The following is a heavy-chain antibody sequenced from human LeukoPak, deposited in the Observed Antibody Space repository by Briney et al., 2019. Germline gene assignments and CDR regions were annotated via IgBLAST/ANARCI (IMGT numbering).Heavy chain of an antibody. CDR1: GFTFSSYA. J-gene: IGHJ4*02. CDR3: AKDVRNWAFYFDY. D-gene: IGHD7-27*01. CDR2: IGGGGYST. Sequence: PGGSLRLSCAASGFTFSSYAMSWVRQAPGKGLEWVSAIGGGGYSTYYADSVKGRFTISRDNSKNTLYLQMNSLRAEDAAVYYCAKDVRNWAFYFDYWGQGTLVTVSS. V-gene: IGHV3-23*01.